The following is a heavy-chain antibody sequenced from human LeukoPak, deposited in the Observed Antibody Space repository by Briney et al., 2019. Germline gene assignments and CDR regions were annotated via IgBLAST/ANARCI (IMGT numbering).Heavy chain of an antibody. CDR3: AKDMGAGIVGATSFDY. CDR1: GFTFDDYA. D-gene: IGHD1-26*01. Sequence: GGSLRLSCAASGFTFDDYAMHWVRQAPGKGLEWVSGISWNSGSIGYADSVKGRFTISRDNAKNSLYLQMNSLRAEDMALYYCAKDMGAGIVGATSFDYWGQGTLVTVSS. V-gene: IGHV3-9*03. J-gene: IGHJ4*02. CDR2: ISWNSGSI.